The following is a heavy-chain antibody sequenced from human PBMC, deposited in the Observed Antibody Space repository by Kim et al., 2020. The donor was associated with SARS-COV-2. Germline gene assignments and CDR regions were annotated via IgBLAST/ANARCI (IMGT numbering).Heavy chain of an antibody. Sequence: GGSLRLSCAASGFTFSSYGMHWVRQAPGKGLEWVAVIWYDGSNKYYADSVKGRFTISRDNSKNTLYLQMNSLRAEDTAVYYCAREFRYGDYTGNYWGQETLVTVSS. CDR1: GFTFSSYG. J-gene: IGHJ4*02. V-gene: IGHV3-33*01. CDR2: IWYDGSNK. D-gene: IGHD4-17*01. CDR3: AREFRYGDYTGNY.